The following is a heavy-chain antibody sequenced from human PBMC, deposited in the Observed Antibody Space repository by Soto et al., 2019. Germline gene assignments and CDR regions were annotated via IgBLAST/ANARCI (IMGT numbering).Heavy chain of an antibody. CDR1: GFIFSSYW. V-gene: IGHV3-7*01. Sequence: GGSLRLSCAASGFIFSSYWMSWVRQAPGKGLEWVANIKQDGSEKYYVDSVKGRFTISRDNAKNSLYLQMNSLRAEDTAVYYCARAQSYSSGWVDYWGQGTLVTVSS. CDR3: ARAQSYSSGWVDY. J-gene: IGHJ4*02. CDR2: IKQDGSEK. D-gene: IGHD6-19*01.